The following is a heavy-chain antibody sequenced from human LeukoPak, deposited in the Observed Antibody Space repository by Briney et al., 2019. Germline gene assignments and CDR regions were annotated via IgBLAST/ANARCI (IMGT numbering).Heavy chain of an antibody. CDR3: ARGGGYCSGGSCSKPAVSWFDP. CDR2: INHSGST. D-gene: IGHD2-15*01. J-gene: IGHJ5*02. Sequence: SETLSLTCAVYGGSFSGYYWSWIRQPPGKGLEWIGEINHSGSTNYNPSLKSRATISVDTSKTEFSLKLSSVTAADTAVYYCARGGGYCSGGSCSKPAVSWFDPWGQGTLVTVSS. CDR1: GGSFSGYY. V-gene: IGHV4-34*01.